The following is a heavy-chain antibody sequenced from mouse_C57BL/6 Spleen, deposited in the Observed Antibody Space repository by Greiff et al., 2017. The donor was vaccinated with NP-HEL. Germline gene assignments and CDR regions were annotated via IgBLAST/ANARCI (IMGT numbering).Heavy chain of an antibody. Sequence: EVQLQQSGPELVKPGASVKISCKASGYTFTDYYMNWVKQSHGKSLEWIGDINPNNGGTSYNQKFKGKATLTVDKSSSTAYMELSSLTSEDSAVYYGASYGSSYVLYFDVWGTGTTVTVSS. CDR3: ASYGSSYVLYFDV. CDR1: GYTFTDYY. CDR2: INPNNGGT. D-gene: IGHD1-1*01. J-gene: IGHJ1*03. V-gene: IGHV1-26*01.